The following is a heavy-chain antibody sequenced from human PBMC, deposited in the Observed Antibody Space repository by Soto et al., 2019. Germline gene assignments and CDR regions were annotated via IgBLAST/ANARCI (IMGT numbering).Heavy chain of an antibody. Sequence: QVQLVESGGGVVQPGRSLRLSCAASGFTFSSSAMHWVRQAPGKGLEWVAVISSDGSNKYDADSVKGRFTISRDNSKNTLYLQMNSLRAEDTAVYYCARMASFYCSGGSCYPTYGMDVWDQGTTVTVSS. CDR1: GFTFSSSA. CDR2: ISSDGSNK. J-gene: IGHJ6*02. CDR3: ARMASFYCSGGSCYPTYGMDV. D-gene: IGHD2-15*01. V-gene: IGHV3-30-3*01.